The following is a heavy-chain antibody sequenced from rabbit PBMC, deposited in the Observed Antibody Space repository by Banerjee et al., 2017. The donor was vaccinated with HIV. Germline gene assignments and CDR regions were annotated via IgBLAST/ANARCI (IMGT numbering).Heavy chain of an antibody. Sequence: QEQLVEYGGDLVQPEGSLTLTCKASGLDFSSSYWICWVRQAPGKGLEWIGYIDAIFDSTTHATWVNGRFTISLDNGQNTVFLQMSSLTAADTATYFCARGGSGWGAGRLDLWGQGTLVTVS. V-gene: IGHV1S45*01. CDR2: IDAIFDST. D-gene: IGHD4-1*01. CDR1: GLDFSSSYW. CDR3: ARGGSGWGAGRLDL. J-gene: IGHJ3*01.